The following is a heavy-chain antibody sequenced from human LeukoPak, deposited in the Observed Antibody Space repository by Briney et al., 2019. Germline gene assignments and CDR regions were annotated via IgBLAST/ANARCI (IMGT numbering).Heavy chain of an antibody. D-gene: IGHD5/OR15-5a*01. Sequence: KPSETLSLTCTVSGGSISSYYWSWIRQPPGKGLEWIGYIYYSGSTNYNPSLKSRVTISVDTSKNQFSLKLSSVTAADTAVYYCARVSPSYYYGMDVWGQGTTVTVSS. CDR1: GGSISSYY. CDR2: IYYSGST. CDR3: ARVSPSYYYGMDV. V-gene: IGHV4-59*08. J-gene: IGHJ6*02.